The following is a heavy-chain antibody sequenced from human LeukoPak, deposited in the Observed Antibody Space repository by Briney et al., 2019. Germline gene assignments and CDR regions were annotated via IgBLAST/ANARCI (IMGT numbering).Heavy chain of an antibody. CDR2: INSDGSST. J-gene: IGHJ4*02. Sequence: GGSLRLSCAASGFTFSSYWIHWVRQAPGKGLVWVSRINSDGSSTSYADSVKGRFTISRDNAKNTLYLQMNSLRAEDTAVYYCARVLFSSSWYFDYWGQGTLVTVSS. CDR3: ARVLFSSSWYFDY. CDR1: GFTFSSYW. V-gene: IGHV3-74*01. D-gene: IGHD6-13*01.